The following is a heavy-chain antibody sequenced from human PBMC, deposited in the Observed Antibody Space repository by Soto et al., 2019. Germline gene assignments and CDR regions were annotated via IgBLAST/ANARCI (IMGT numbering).Heavy chain of an antibody. J-gene: IGHJ6*02. D-gene: IGHD6-19*01. V-gene: IGHV6-1*01. CDR1: GDSVSSNSAA. CDR2: TYYRSKWYN. CDR3: ARGAAVAGDGRYYYYYGMDV. Sequence: SQTLSLTCAISGDSVSSNSAAWNWIRQSPSRGLEWLGRTYYRSKWYNDYAVSVKSRITINPDTSKNQFSLQLNSATPEDTAVYYCARGAAVAGDGRYYYYYGMDVWGQGTTVTVSS.